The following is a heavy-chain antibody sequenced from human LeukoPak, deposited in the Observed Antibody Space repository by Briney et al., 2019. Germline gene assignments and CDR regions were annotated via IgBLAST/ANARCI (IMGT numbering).Heavy chain of an antibody. V-gene: IGHV4-31*02. D-gene: IGHD7-27*01. CDR3: ARVLRDGDYFDY. CDR2: IYYSGST. CDR1: GFTVSSNY. J-gene: IGHJ4*02. Sequence: LRLSCAASGFTVSSNYMSWIRQHPGKGLEWIGYIYYSGSTYHNPSLKSRVTISVDTSKNQFSLKLSSATAADTAVYYCARVLRDGDYFDYWGQGTLVTVSS.